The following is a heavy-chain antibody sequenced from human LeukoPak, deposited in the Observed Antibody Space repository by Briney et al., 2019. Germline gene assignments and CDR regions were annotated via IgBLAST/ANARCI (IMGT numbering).Heavy chain of an antibody. D-gene: IGHD2-2*01. V-gene: IGHV3-23*01. J-gene: IGHJ5*02. CDR1: GFTFSSYA. CDR3: AKVGYCSSTSCPQLDP. Sequence: GGSLRLSCAASGFTFSSYAMSWVRQAPGKGLEWVSAISGSGGSTYYADSVKGRFTISRDNSKNTLYLQMTSLRAEDTAVYYCAKVGYCSSTSCPQLDPWGQGTLVTVSS. CDR2: ISGSGGST.